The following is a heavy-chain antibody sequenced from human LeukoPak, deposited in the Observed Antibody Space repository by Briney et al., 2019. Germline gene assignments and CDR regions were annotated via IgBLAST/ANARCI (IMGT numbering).Heavy chain of an antibody. J-gene: IGHJ4*02. Sequence: PGGSLRLSCAASGFTFSSYAMSWVRQAPGKGLEWVSAISGSGGSTYYADSVKGRFTISRDNSKNTLYLQMNSLRAEDTAVYYCEGAYYYDSSGYYLPKFDYWGQGTLVTVS. CDR1: GFTFSSYA. CDR2: ISGSGGST. CDR3: EGAYYYDSSGYYLPKFDY. V-gene: IGHV3-23*01. D-gene: IGHD3-22*01.